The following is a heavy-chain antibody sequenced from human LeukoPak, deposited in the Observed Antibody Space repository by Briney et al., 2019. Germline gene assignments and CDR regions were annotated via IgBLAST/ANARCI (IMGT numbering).Heavy chain of an antibody. CDR2: FYPEDGET. CDR1: GYTFTGYY. D-gene: IGHD1-26*01. J-gene: IGHJ4*02. Sequence: ASVKVSCKASGYTFTGYYMRWVRQAPRKGVERMGGFYPEDGETIYAQKFQGRVTMTEDTSTDTAYMELSSLRSEDTAVYYCATAPIVGATFFDYWGQGTLVTVSS. V-gene: IGHV1-24*01. CDR3: ATAPIVGATFFDY.